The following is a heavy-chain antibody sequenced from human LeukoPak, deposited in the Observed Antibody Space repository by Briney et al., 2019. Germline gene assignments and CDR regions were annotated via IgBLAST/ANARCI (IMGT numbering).Heavy chain of an antibody. V-gene: IGHV3-21*01. J-gene: IGHJ4*02. CDR3: ARAPTVLVGYCSSSSCQADY. Sequence: PGGSLRLSCAASGFTFSSYSMNWVRQAPGKGLEWVSSISSSSSYIYYADSVKGRFTISRDNAENSLYLQMNSLRVEDTAVYYCARAPTVLVGYCSSSSCQADYWGQGTLVTVSS. CDR2: ISSSSSYI. D-gene: IGHD2-2*01. CDR1: GFTFSSYS.